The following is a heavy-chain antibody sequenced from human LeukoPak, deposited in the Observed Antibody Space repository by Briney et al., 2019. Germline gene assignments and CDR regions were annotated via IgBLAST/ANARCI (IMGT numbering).Heavy chain of an antibody. Sequence: SETLSLTCTVSGGSISSLYWSWIRQPPGKGLEWIGYIYYSGSTNYNPSLKSRVTISVDTSKNQFSLKLSSVTAADTAVYYCARGDCSGGSCENFDYWGQGTLGTVSS. CDR2: IYYSGST. CDR3: ARGDCSGGSCENFDY. D-gene: IGHD2-15*01. V-gene: IGHV4-59*11. CDR1: GGSISSLY. J-gene: IGHJ4*02.